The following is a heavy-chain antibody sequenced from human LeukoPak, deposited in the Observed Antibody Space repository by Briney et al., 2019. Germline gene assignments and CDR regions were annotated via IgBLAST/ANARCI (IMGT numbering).Heavy chain of an antibody. CDR1: GGSISSYY. Sequence: PSETLSLTCTVSGGSISSYYWSWIRQPPGKGLEWIGYIYYSGSTNYNPSLKSRVTISVDTSKNQFSLKLSSVTAADTAVYYCARGPGAGYCGDYAFDIWGQGTMVTVSS. V-gene: IGHV4-59*12. CDR3: ARGPGAGYCGDYAFDI. CDR2: IYYSGST. J-gene: IGHJ3*02. D-gene: IGHD4-17*01.